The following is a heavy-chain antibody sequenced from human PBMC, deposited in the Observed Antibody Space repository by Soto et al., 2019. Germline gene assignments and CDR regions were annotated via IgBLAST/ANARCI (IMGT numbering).Heavy chain of an antibody. J-gene: IGHJ6*02. V-gene: IGHV1-69*01. CDR1: GGTFSSYA. Sequence: QVQLVQSGAEVKKPGSSVKVSCKASGGTFSSYAISWVRQAPGQGLEWMGGIIPTFGTANYAQKFQGRVTITADESTSTAYMELSSLRSEDTAVYYCARVGCSSTSCSSTYYYGMDVWGQGTTVTVSS. CDR2: IIPTFGTA. CDR3: ARVGCSSTSCSSTYYYGMDV. D-gene: IGHD2-2*01.